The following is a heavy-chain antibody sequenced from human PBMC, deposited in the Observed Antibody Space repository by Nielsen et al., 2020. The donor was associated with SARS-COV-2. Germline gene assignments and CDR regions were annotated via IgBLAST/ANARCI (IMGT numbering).Heavy chain of an antibody. J-gene: IGHJ4*02. CDR1: GFNIRGYW. CDR2: IKLDGSEK. CDR3: AKDGDSSGYSDN. D-gene: IGHD3-22*01. V-gene: IGHV3-7*03. Sequence: GESLKISCVVSGFNIRGYWMTWVRQAPGKGLEWVGNIKLDGSEKYYVDSVKGRFTISRDNARNTLYLQMNSLRDEDTAVYHCAKDGDSSGYSDNWGPGTLVTVSS.